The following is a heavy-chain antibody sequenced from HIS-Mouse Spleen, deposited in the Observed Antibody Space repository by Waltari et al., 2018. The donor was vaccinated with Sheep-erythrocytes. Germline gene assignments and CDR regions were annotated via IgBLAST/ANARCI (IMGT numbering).Heavy chain of an antibody. D-gene: IGHD5-12*01. J-gene: IGHJ4*02. CDR3: ARGHYSGYDFDY. Sequence: SGAEVKKPGASVKVSCKASGYTFTSYDINWVRQATGQGLEWMGWMNTNSGNTGYAQKFQGRVTMTRNTSKSTAYMELSSLRSEDTAVYYCARGHYSGYDFDYWGQGTLVTVSS. V-gene: IGHV1-8*01. CDR2: MNTNSGNT. CDR1: GYTFTSYD.